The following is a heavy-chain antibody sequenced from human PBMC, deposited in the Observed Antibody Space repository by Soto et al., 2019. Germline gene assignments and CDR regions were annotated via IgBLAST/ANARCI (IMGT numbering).Heavy chain of an antibody. CDR2: ISSSGSTI. Sequence: GGSLRLCCAASGFTFSSYEMNWVRQAPGKGLEWVSYISSSGSTIYYADSVKGRFTIPRDNAKNSLYLQMNSLRAEDTAVYYCASTGPYYDSSGTYYFDYWGQGTLVTVSS. D-gene: IGHD3-22*01. J-gene: IGHJ4*02. CDR3: ASTGPYYDSSGTYYFDY. V-gene: IGHV3-48*03. CDR1: GFTFSSYE.